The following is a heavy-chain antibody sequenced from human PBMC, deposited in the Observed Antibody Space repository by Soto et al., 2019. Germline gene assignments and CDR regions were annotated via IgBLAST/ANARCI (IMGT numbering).Heavy chain of an antibody. CDR2: INHSGST. J-gene: IGHJ4*02. CDR1: DGSMNSDSSY. D-gene: IGHD3-22*01. V-gene: IGHV4-39*01. Sequence: QLQLQESGPGLVKPSETLSLTCRVSDGSMNSDSSYWGWIRQPPGQGPEWMGVINHSGSTYHNLSLKGRVTMSVDASRNQFSLKLTSMTAADTAVYYCARLGGYVSVGYYYLWDSWGQGTLVTVSS. CDR3: ARLGGYVSVGYYYLWDS.